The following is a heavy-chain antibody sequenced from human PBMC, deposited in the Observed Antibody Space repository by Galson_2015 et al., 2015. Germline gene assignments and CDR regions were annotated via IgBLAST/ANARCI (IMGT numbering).Heavy chain of an antibody. D-gene: IGHD2-2*02. CDR1: GFTFSSYS. J-gene: IGHJ6*02. Sequence: SLRLSCAASGFTFSSYSMNWVHQAPGKGLEWVSYISSSSSTIYYADSVKGRFTISRDNAKNSLYLQMNSLRDEDTAVYYCARDCSSTSCYTGYYYYGMDVWGQGTTVTVSS. CDR3: ARDCSSTSCYTGYYYYGMDV. V-gene: IGHV3-48*02. CDR2: ISSSSSTI.